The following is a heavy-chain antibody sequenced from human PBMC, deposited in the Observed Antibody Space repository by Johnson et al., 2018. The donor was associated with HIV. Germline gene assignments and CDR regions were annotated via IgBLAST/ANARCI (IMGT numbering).Heavy chain of an antibody. J-gene: IGHJ3*02. CDR3: ARNPIRDFWSGSGDAFDI. V-gene: IGHV3-20*04. Sequence: EVQLVESGGGVVRPGGSLRLSCAASGFTFDDYGMSWVRQAPGKGLEWVSGINWTGGSTGYADSVKGRFNISRDNAKNSLYLQMNSMRAEETALYYCARNPIRDFWSGSGDAFDIWGQGTMVTVSS. CDR1: GFTFDDYG. D-gene: IGHD3-3*01. CDR2: INWTGGST.